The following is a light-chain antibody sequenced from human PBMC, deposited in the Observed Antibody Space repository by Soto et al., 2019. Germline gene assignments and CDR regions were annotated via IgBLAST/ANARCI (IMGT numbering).Light chain of an antibody. V-gene: IGKV3-20*01. CDR2: DAS. CDR1: QSVSSY. CDR3: QQYGSSPWT. J-gene: IGKJ1*01. Sequence: EIVMTQSPATLSVSPGEVATLSCRASQSVSSYLAWYQQKPGQAPRLLIYDASNRATGIPDRFSGSGSGTDFTLTISRLEPEDFAVYYCQQYGSSPWTFGQGTKVDIK.